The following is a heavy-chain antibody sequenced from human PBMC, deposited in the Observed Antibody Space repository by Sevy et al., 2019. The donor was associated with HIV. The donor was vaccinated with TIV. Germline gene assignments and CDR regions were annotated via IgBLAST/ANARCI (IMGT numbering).Heavy chain of an antibody. J-gene: IGHJ4*02. D-gene: IGHD3-16*01. Sequence: GGSLRLSCAASGFTFSNYWMHWVRQVPGKGPTWVSNIRGDGTTTVYADSVKGRFTISRDNAKNTLYLQMNNLRAEDTATYYCARYAYDSNFDYWDQGTLVTVSS. CDR3: ARYAYDSNFDY. V-gene: IGHV3-74*01. CDR2: IRGDGTTT. CDR1: GFTFSNYW.